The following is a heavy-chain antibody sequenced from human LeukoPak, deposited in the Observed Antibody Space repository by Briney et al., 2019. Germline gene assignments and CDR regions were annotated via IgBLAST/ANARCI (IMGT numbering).Heavy chain of an antibody. CDR2: IYYSGST. CDR1: GGSISSSSYY. Sequence: PSETLSLTCTVSGGSISSSSYYWGWIRQPPGKGLEWIGSIYYSGSTYYNPSLKSRVTISVDTSKNQFSLKLSSVTAADTAVYYCARHTEEYYYDSSGYYLDYSGQGTLVTVSS. CDR3: ARHTEEYYYDSSGYYLDY. V-gene: IGHV4-39*01. J-gene: IGHJ4*02. D-gene: IGHD3-22*01.